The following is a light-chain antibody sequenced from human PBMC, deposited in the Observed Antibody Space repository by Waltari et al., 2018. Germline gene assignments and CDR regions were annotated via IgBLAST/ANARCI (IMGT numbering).Light chain of an antibody. CDR2: DTT. J-gene: IGLJ3*02. CDR1: TGPVTSGHY. CDR3: FVSYDGAEGV. V-gene: IGLV7-46*01. Sequence: QAVVTQEPSLTVSPGGTVTLTCGSSTGPVTSGHYPYWFQQKPGQAPRTLISDTTNKNSWAPARFSGSLLGGKAALTLSGAQPEDEADYDCFVSYDGAEGVFGGGTKLTVL.